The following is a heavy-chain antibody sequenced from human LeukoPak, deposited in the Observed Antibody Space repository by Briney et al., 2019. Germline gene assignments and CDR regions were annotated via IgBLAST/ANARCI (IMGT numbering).Heavy chain of an antibody. CDR3: ARDRGRRYYDSSGYQPFDY. Sequence: SVKVSCKASGGTFSSYTISWVRQAPGQGLEWTGRIIPILGIANYAQKFQGRVTITADKSTSTAYMELSSLRSEDTAVYYCARDRGRRYYDSSGYQPFDYWGQGTLVTVSS. CDR1: GGTFSSYT. D-gene: IGHD3-22*01. V-gene: IGHV1-69*04. J-gene: IGHJ4*02. CDR2: IIPILGIA.